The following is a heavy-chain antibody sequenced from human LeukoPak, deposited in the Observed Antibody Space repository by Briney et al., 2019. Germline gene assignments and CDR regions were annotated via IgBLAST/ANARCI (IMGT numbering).Heavy chain of an antibody. CDR3: ASSPKDFWSGYYLEGYFDY. J-gene: IGHJ4*02. Sequence: SETLSHTCTVSGGSISSYYWSWIRQPPGKGLEWIGYIYYSGSTNYNPSLKSRVTISVDTSKNQFSLKLSSVTAADTAVYYCASSPKDFWSGYYLEGYFDYWGQGTLVTVSS. CDR2: IYYSGST. D-gene: IGHD3-3*01. CDR1: GGSISSYY. V-gene: IGHV4-59*01.